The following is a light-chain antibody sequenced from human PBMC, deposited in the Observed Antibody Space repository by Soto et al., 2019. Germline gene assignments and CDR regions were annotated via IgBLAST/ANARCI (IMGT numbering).Light chain of an antibody. CDR2: EVS. CDR1: SSDVGGYNF. CDR3: SPYTSSSTPYVV. J-gene: IGLJ2*01. V-gene: IGLV2-14*01. Sequence: QSALTQPASVSGSPGQSITISCTGTSSDVGGYNFVSWYQQHPGKAPKLVIYEVSNRPSGFSNRFSGSKSGNTASLTISGLQADDEADYYCSPYTSSSTPYVVFGGGTKLTVL.